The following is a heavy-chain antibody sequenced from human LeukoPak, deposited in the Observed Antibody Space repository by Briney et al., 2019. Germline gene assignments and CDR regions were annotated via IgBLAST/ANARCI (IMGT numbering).Heavy chain of an antibody. Sequence: GVSVKVSCKVSGYTFTNYYMNWVRQAPGQGLEWTGIINPSGGSTSYAQKFQGRVTVTRDTSTSTVYMELSSLRSEDTAMYYCAREGEIGYDLSDYWGQGTLVTVSS. J-gene: IGHJ4*02. CDR3: AREGEIGYDLSDY. V-gene: IGHV1-46*01. CDR1: GYTFTNYY. CDR2: INPSGGST. D-gene: IGHD5-12*01.